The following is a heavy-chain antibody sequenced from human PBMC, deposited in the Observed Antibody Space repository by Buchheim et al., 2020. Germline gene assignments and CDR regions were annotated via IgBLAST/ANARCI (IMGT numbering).Heavy chain of an antibody. CDR3: ARGRHEFTSGWYGSYDI. CDR2: IHYSGST. CDR1: GGSVSSRSHY. Sequence: QHQLQESGPGLVKPSETLSLTCSVSGGSVSSRSHYWGWIRQPPGKGLEWLGNIHYSGSTYYNPSLESRVTISVDTSKNQCSLKLSSVTAADTAVFYCARGRHEFTSGWYGSYDIWGQGT. V-gene: IGHV4-39*01. D-gene: IGHD6-19*01. J-gene: IGHJ3*02.